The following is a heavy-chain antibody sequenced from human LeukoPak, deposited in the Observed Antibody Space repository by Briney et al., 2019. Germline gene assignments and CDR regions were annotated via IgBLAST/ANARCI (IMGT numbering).Heavy chain of an antibody. CDR2: IYYSGST. D-gene: IGHD3-10*01. J-gene: IGHJ6*01. Sequence: SETLSLTCTVSGGSISSYYWSWIRQPPGKGLEWIGYIYYSGSTNYNPSLKSRVTISVDTSKNQFSLKLSSVTAADTAVYYCARDWVWFGEYYYGMDVWGKGPRSPSPQ. CDR3: ARDWVWFGEYYYGMDV. CDR1: GGSISSYY. V-gene: IGHV4-59*01.